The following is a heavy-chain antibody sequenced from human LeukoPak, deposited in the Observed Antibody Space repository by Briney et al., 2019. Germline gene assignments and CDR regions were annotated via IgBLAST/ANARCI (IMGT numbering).Heavy chain of an antibody. CDR1: GGSISSGGYY. CDR2: IYYSGST. CDR3: ARGSSSWRFDY. V-gene: IGHV4-31*03. Sequence: SETLSLTCTVSGGSISSGGYYWSWIRQHPGKGLEWIGYIYYSGSTYYNPSLKSRVTTSVDTSKNQFSLKLSSVTAADTAVYYCARGSSSWRFDYWGQGTLVTVSS. J-gene: IGHJ4*02. D-gene: IGHD6-13*01.